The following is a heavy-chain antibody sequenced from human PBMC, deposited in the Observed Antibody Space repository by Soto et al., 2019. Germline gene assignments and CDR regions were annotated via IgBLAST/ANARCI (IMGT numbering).Heavy chain of an antibody. CDR3: ARGGDGYNFGAVY. J-gene: IGHJ4*02. Sequence: ASVKVSCKASGYTFTSTSFAIHWVRQAPGQRLEWMGWINTGNGNTKSSQNFQGRVTVTADESTNTVYMELRSLRSDDTAVYYCARGGDGYNFGAVYWGQGTPVTVSS. V-gene: IGHV1-3*04. D-gene: IGHD2-21*01. CDR2: INTGNGNT. CDR1: GYTFTSTSFA.